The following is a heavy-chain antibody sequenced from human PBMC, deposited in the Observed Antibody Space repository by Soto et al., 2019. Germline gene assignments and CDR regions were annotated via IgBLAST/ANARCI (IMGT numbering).Heavy chain of an antibody. CDR1: GFTFSSYA. Sequence: GGSLRLSCAASGFTFSSYAMHWVRQAPGKGLEWVAVISYDGSNKYYADSVKGRFTISRDNSKNTLYLQMNSLRAEDTAVYYCARGTLVGSPYYYYGMDVWGQGTTVTISS. D-gene: IGHD1-26*01. V-gene: IGHV3-30-3*01. CDR3: ARGTLVGSPYYYYGMDV. CDR2: ISYDGSNK. J-gene: IGHJ6*02.